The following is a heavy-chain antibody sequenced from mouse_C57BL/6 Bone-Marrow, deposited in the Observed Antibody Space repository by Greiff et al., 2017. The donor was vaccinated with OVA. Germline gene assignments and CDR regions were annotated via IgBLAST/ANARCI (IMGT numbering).Heavy chain of an antibody. Sequence: EVKLQESGEGLVKPGGSLKLSCAASGFTFSSYAMSWVRQTPEKRLEWVAYISSGGDYIYYADTVKGRFTISRDNARNTLYLQMSSLKSEDTAMYYCTTYCYGSSYAMDYWGQGTSVTGSS. CDR3: TTYCYGSSYAMDY. V-gene: IGHV5-9-1*02. CDR2: ISSGGDYI. D-gene: IGHD1-1*01. CDR1: GFTFSSYA. J-gene: IGHJ4*01.